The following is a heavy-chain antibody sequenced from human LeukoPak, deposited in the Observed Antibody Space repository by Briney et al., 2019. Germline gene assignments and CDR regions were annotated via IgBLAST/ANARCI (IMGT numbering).Heavy chain of an antibody. CDR2: IYYSGKT. J-gene: IGHJ3*02. Sequence: KPSETLSLTCAVSGGSLSSQYWSWIRQPPGKGVEWIGYIYYSGKTYYSPSLHSRVTISVDTSKNHFSLKLTSVTTADTAVYYCARGVFIWGQGTMVTVSS. D-gene: IGHD2-21*01. CDR1: GGSLSSQY. CDR3: ARGVFI. V-gene: IGHV4-59*11.